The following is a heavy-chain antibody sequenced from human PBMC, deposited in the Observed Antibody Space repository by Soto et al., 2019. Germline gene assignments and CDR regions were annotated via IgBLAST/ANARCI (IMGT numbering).Heavy chain of an antibody. D-gene: IGHD3-3*01. J-gene: IGHJ6*02. CDR3: ARDHLITISDHDYYYYYGMDV. CDR2: ISYDGSNK. CDR1: GFTFSSYA. Sequence: GGSLRLSCAASGFTFSSYAMHWVRQAPGKGLEWVAVISYDGSNKYYADSVKGRFTISRDNSKNTLYLQMNSLRAEDTAVYYCARDHLITISDHDYYYYYGMDVWGQGTTVTVSS. V-gene: IGHV3-30-3*01.